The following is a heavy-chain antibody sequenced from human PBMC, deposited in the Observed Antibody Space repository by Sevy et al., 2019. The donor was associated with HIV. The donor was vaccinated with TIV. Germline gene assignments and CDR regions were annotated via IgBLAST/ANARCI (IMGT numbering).Heavy chain of an antibody. V-gene: IGHV4-39*01. CDR3: AGGSSSWYYYYYGMDV. J-gene: IGHJ6*02. CDR2: IYYSGST. D-gene: IGHD6-13*01. CDR1: GSSISSSSYY. Sequence: SETVSLTCTVSGSSISSSSYYWGWIRQPPGKGLEWIGSIYYSGSTYYNPSLKSRVTISVDTSKNQFSLKLSSVTAADTAVYYCAGGSSSWYYYYYGMDVWGQGTTVTVSS.